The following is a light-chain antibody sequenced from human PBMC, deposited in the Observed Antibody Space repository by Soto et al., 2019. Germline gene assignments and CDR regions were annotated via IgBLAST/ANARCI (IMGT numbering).Light chain of an antibody. CDR1: SSDVGGYNY. Sequence: QSALTQPASVSGSPGQSITISCTGTSSDVGGYNYVSWYQQHPGKAPKLMIYEVNIRPSGVSNRFSGSKSGNTASLTISGLQAEDEADYYCNSYTSSNTLVFGTGTKLTVL. CDR2: EVN. J-gene: IGLJ1*01. V-gene: IGLV2-14*01. CDR3: NSYTSSNTLV.